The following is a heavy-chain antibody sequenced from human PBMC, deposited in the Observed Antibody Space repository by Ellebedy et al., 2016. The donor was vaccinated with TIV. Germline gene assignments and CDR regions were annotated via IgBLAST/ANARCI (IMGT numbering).Heavy chain of an antibody. J-gene: IGHJ3*02. Sequence: GGSLRLXXAASGFTFSSYGMHWVRQAPGTGLEWVAVISYDGSNKYYADSVKGRFTISRDNSKNTLYLQMNSLRAEDTAVYYCAKAYGDYYPLPDDDAFDIWGQGTMVTVSS. V-gene: IGHV3-30*18. D-gene: IGHD4-17*01. CDR1: GFTFSSYG. CDR2: ISYDGSNK. CDR3: AKAYGDYYPLPDDDAFDI.